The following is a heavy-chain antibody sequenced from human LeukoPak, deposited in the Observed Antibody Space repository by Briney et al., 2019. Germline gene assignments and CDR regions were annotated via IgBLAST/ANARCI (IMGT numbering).Heavy chain of an antibody. D-gene: IGHD2-2*01. Sequence: SETLSLTCAVYGGSFSGYYWSWSRQPPGKGLEWIGEINHSGSTNYNPSLKSRVTISVDTSKNQFSLKLSSVTAADTAVYYCASRKGIVVVPAATLPAFDIWGQGTMVTVSS. V-gene: IGHV4-34*01. J-gene: IGHJ3*02. CDR1: GGSFSGYY. CDR2: INHSGST. CDR3: ASRKGIVVVPAATLPAFDI.